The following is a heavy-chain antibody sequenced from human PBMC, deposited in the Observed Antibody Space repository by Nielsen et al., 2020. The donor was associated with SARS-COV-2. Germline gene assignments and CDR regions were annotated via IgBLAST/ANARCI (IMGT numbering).Heavy chain of an antibody. D-gene: IGHD3-10*01. CDR2: IYYSGST. CDR1: GGSISSYY. V-gene: IGHV4-59*08. Sequence: GSLRLSCTVSGGSISSYYWSWIRQPPGKGLEWIGYIYYSGSTNYNPSLKSRVTISVDTSKNQFSLKLSSVTAADTAVYYCLRLLWFGELFIYGMDVWGQGTTVTVSS. J-gene: IGHJ6*02. CDR3: LRLLWFGELFIYGMDV.